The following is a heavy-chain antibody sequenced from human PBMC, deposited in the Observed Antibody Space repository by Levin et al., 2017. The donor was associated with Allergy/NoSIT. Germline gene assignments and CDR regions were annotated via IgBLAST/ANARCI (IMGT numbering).Heavy chain of an antibody. J-gene: IGHJ3*02. Sequence: GESLKISCEGSGYSFTTYWIAWVRQMPGKGLEWMGIIYAGDSDTRYSPSFQGQVTISADKSISTAYLQWRSLKTSDTAMYYCARHSPGGQGGSNAFDIWGQGTMVTVSS. CDR1: GYSFTTYW. V-gene: IGHV5-51*01. CDR2: IYAGDSDT. CDR3: ARHSPGGQGGSNAFDI. D-gene: IGHD5-12*01.